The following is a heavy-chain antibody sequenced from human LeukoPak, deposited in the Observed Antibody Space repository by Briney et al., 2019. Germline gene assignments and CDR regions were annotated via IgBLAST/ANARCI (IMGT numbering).Heavy chain of an antibody. D-gene: IGHD3-22*01. CDR3: ARDRFDDSNDYYYHYYYYMDV. J-gene: IGHJ6*03. CDR1: GGSIISSSYY. Sequence: SETLSLTCTVSGGSIISSSYYWGWIRQPPGKGLEWIGSIYYSGKTDYNPSLKSRVTISVETSKNQFSLKLSSVTAADTAVYYCARDRFDDSNDYYYHYYYYMDVWGKGTTVTVSS. CDR2: IYYSGKT. V-gene: IGHV4-39*07.